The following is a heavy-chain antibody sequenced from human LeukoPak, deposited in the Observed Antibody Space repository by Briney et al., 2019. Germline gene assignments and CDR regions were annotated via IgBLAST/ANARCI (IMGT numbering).Heavy chain of an antibody. CDR2: MNPNSGNT. D-gene: IGHD3-10*01. V-gene: IGHV1-8*02. CDR3: ARQVWFGELSTGVDV. J-gene: IGHJ6*02. CDR1: GYTFTGYY. Sequence: ASVKVSCKASGYTFTGYYMHWVRQAPGQGLEWMGWMNPNSGNTGYAQKFQGRVTMTRNTSISTAYMELSSLRSEDTAVYYCARQVWFGELSTGVDVWGQGTTVTVSS.